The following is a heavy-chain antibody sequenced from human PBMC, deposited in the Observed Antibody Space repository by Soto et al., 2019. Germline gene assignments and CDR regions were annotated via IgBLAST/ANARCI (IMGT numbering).Heavy chain of an antibody. V-gene: IGHV4-59*01. CDR3: ARERKGFGYIEY. Sequence: QVQLQESGTGLVKPSETLSLHCIVSGSITGYYWTWVRQAPGKTLEWIGYTFHGGTTKYNPSLEGRVTMSLDTSKNQFSLSLTSVTAADTAVYYCARERKGFGYIEYCGQGALVTV. CDR2: TFHGGTT. J-gene: IGHJ4*02. CDR1: GSITGYY. D-gene: IGHD3-16*01.